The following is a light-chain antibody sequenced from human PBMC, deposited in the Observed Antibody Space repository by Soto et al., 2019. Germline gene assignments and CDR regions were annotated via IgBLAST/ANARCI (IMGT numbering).Light chain of an antibody. J-gene: IGKJ1*01. CDR3: QQYKT. Sequence: DIQMTQSPSTLSASVGDRVTITCRASQSLGNWLAWYQQKPGKAPKLLIYKASTLEGGVPSRFSGSGSGTEFTLTISSLQPDDFATYYCQQYKTVGQGTRVELK. CDR2: KAS. V-gene: IGKV1-5*03. CDR1: QSLGNW.